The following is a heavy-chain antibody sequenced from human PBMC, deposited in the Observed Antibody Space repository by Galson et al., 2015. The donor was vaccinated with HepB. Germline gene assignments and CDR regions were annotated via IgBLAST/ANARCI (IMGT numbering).Heavy chain of an antibody. CDR2: IWYDGSNK. D-gene: IGHD6-13*01. J-gene: IGHJ6*02. Sequence: SLRLSCAASGFTFSSYGMHWVRQAPGKGLEWVAVIWYDGSNKYYADSVKGRFTISRDNSKNTLYLQMNSLRAEDTAVYYCARDQIAAAGYPTIYYYYGMDVWGQGTTVTVSS. CDR1: GFTFSSYG. CDR3: ARDQIAAAGYPTIYYYYGMDV. V-gene: IGHV3-33*01.